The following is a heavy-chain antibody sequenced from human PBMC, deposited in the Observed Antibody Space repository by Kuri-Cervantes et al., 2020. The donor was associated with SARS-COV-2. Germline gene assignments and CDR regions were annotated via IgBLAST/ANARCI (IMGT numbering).Heavy chain of an antibody. J-gene: IGHJ4*02. CDR2: ISYDGSNK. Sequence: GGSLRLSCAASGFTFSSYAMHWVRQAPGKGLEWVAVISYDGSNKYYADSVKGRFTISRDNSKNTLYLQMNSLRAEDTAVYYCAKPYGDYFGPNDYWGQGTLVTVSS. CDR1: GFTFSSYA. V-gene: IGHV3-30-3*02. D-gene: IGHD4-17*01. CDR3: AKPYGDYFGPNDY.